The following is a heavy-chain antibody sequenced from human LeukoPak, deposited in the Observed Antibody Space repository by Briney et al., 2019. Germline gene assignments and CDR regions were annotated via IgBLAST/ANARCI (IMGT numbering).Heavy chain of an antibody. Sequence: GASVKVSCKASGYTFTSYGISWVRQAPGQGLEWMGWISAYNGNTNYAQKLQGRVTMTTDTSTSTAYMELRSLRSDDTAVYYCARDEAVAGTGYFDYWGQGTLVTVSS. CDR3: ARDEAVAGTGYFDY. D-gene: IGHD6-19*01. CDR2: ISAYNGNT. CDR1: GYTFTSYG. J-gene: IGHJ4*02. V-gene: IGHV1-18*01.